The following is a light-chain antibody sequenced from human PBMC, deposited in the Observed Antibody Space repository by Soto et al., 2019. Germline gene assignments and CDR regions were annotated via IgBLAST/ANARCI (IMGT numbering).Light chain of an antibody. CDR1: QTIHNS. V-gene: IGKV1-39*01. J-gene: IGKJ1*01. Sequence: DIQMTQSPASLSASIGDSVTITCRSSQTIHNSLNWYQQKSGRAPNLLIFDASTLHSGVPSRFRGSGSGTDYSLTIASLQPEDFATYYCQQSYSSPRAFGQGTKVEIK. CDR3: QQSYSSPRA. CDR2: DAS.